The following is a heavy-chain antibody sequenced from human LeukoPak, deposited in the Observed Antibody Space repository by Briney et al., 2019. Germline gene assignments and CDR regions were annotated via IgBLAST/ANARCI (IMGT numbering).Heavy chain of an antibody. D-gene: IGHD2-15*01. CDR2: ISSSSYI. J-gene: IGHJ4*02. CDR1: GFTFSSYS. V-gene: IGHV3-21*01. Sequence: PGGSLRLSCAASGFTFSSYSMNWVRQAPGKGLEWVSSISSSSYIYYADSVKGRFTISRDNAKNPLYLQMNSLSAEDTAVYYCARDPPYCSGGSCYSYYFDYWGQGTLVTVSS. CDR3: ARDPPYCSGGSCYSYYFDY.